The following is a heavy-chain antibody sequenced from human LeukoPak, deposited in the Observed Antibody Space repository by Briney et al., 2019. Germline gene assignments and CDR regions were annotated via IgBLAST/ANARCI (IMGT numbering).Heavy chain of an antibody. V-gene: IGHV4-38-2*02. Sequence: PSETLSLTCIVSGYSISSNYYWGWIRQPPGKGLKWIGSISHRGSTYYNPSLKSRVTISVDTSKTQFSLKLSSVPAADTAVYYCARDYGGSSPFDYWGQGTLVTVSS. CDR1: GYSISSNYY. D-gene: IGHD4-23*01. CDR2: ISHRGST. CDR3: ARDYGGSSPFDY. J-gene: IGHJ4*02.